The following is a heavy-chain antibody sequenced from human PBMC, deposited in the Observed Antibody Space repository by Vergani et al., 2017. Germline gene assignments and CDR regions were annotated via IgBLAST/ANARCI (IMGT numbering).Heavy chain of an antibody. J-gene: IGHJ4*02. Sequence: EVQLVESGGGLVQPGGSLRLSCAASGFTFSSYWMHWVRQAPGKGLVWVSRINSDGSSTSYADSVKGRFTISRANAKNTLYLQMNSLRAEDTAVYYCAREGGVLRYFDWLPFDYWGQGTLVTVSS. CDR3: AREGGVLRYFDWLPFDY. V-gene: IGHV3-74*01. D-gene: IGHD3-9*01. CDR1: GFTFSSYW. CDR2: INSDGSST.